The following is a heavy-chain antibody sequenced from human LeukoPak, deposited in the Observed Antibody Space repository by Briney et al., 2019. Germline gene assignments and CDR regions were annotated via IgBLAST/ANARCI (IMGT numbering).Heavy chain of an antibody. CDR2: IWHDGNNK. Sequence: PGRSLRLSCATSGFAFSTQGMHWVRQAPGKGLEWVAAIWHDGNNKYYVDSVKGRFTISRDNAKNTLHLQMDSLTVEDTAVYYCAKEGPSQQLGHSGAFDIWGQGTMVTVSS. V-gene: IGHV3-33*03. CDR3: AKEGPSQQLGHSGAFDI. D-gene: IGHD6-6*01. CDR1: GFAFSTQG. J-gene: IGHJ3*02.